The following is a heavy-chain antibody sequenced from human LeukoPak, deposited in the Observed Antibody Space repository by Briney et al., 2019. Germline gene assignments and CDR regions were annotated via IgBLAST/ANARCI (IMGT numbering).Heavy chain of an antibody. CDR3: ARNFYFDSSGYYHY. Sequence: ASVKVSCKASGYTFTGYYMHWVRQAPGQGLEWMGWFNPNSGGTNYAQKFQGRVTMTRDTSISTAYMELSRLRSDDTAVYYCARNFYFDSSGYYHYWGQGTLVTVSS. V-gene: IGHV1-2*02. CDR2: FNPNSGGT. J-gene: IGHJ4*02. CDR1: GYTFTGYY. D-gene: IGHD3-22*01.